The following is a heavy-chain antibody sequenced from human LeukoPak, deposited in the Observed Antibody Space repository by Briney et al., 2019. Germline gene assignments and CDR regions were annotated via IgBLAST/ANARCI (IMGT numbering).Heavy chain of an antibody. D-gene: IGHD1-26*01. V-gene: IGHV3-74*01. CDR2: SDGSST. J-gene: IGHJ4*02. Sequence: SDGSSTSYADSVNDRFTISRDNAKNTLYLQMNSLRAEETAVYYCAKDLVGATLEYYFDYWGQGTLVTVSS. CDR3: AKDLVGATLEYYFDY.